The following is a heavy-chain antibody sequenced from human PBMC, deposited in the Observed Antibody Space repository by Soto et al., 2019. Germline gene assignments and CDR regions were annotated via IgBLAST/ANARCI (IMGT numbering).Heavy chain of an antibody. V-gene: IGHV5-10-1*01. D-gene: IGHD3-9*01. J-gene: IGHJ6*02. CDR1: GYSFTSYW. Sequence: GESRKISCKGSGYSFTSYWISWVRQMPGKGLEWMGRIDPSDSYTNYSPSFQGHVTISADKSISTAYLQWSSLKASDTAMYYCARRYYDILTGYYISGGGMDVWGQGTTVTVSS. CDR2: IDPSDSYT. CDR3: ARRYYDILTGYYISGGGMDV.